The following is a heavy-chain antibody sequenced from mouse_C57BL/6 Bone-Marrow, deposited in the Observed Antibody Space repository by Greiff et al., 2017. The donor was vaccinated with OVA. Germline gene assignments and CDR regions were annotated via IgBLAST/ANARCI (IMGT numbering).Heavy chain of an antibody. CDR3: ARGGTSPFAY. CDR1: GYSFTGYY. CDR2: INPSTGGT. D-gene: IGHD4-1*01. V-gene: IGHV1-42*01. Sequence: LQQSGPELVKPGASVKISCKASGYSFTGYYMNWVKQSPEKSLEWIGEINPSTGGTTYNQKFKAKATLTVDKSSSTAYMQLKSLTSEDSAVYYWARGGTSPFAYWGQGTLVTGSA. J-gene: IGHJ3*01.